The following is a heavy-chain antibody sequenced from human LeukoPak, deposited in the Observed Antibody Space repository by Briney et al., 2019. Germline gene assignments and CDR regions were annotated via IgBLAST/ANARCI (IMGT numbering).Heavy chain of an antibody. CDR1: GFTFSSYA. V-gene: IGHV3-23*01. CDR3: ARKAGYYYGSGDY. J-gene: IGHJ4*02. CDR2: IGGSGSGT. Sequence: PSGGSLRLSCAASGFTFSSYAMSWVRQAPGKGLEWVSAIGGSGSGTYYTDSVKGRFTISRDNSKNTLYLEMNSLRAEDTAVYYCARKAGYYYGSGDYWGQGTLVTVSS. D-gene: IGHD3-10*01.